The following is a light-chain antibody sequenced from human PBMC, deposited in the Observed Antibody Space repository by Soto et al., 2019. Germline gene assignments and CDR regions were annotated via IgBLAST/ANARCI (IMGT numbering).Light chain of an antibody. J-gene: IGLJ3*02. V-gene: IGLV2-8*01. CDR3: SSYAGRNNLV. Sequence: QSALTQPPSASGAPGQSVTISCTRTSSDVGGYNFVSWYQQHPGKAPKLMIYEVSQRPSGVSDRFSGSKSGNTASLTVSGLQAEDEADYYCSSYAGRNNLVFGGGTKVTVL. CDR1: SSDVGGYNF. CDR2: EVS.